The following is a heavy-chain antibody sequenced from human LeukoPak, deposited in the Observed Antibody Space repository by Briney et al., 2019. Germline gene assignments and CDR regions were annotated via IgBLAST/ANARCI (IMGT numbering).Heavy chain of an antibody. Sequence: GGSLRLSCAASGFTFSSYAMHWVRQAPGKGLEYVSAISSNGGSTYYANSVKGRFTISRDNSKNTLYLQMGSLRAEDMAVYYCARDRDGAGDYWGQGTLVTVSS. CDR1: GFTFSSYA. J-gene: IGHJ4*02. CDR2: ISSNGGST. V-gene: IGHV3-64*01. CDR3: ARDRDGAGDY. D-gene: IGHD6-19*01.